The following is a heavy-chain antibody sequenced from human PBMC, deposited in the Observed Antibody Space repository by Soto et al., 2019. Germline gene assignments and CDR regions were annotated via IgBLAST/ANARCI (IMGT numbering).Heavy chain of an antibody. CDR3: ARDRSAGYYDSSGYWRSYYYYGMDV. CDR2: IYYSGST. J-gene: IGHJ6*02. D-gene: IGHD3-22*01. Sequence: SLTCTVSGGSISSYYWSWIRQPPGKGLEWIGYIYYSGSTNYNPSLKSRVTISVDTSKNQFSLKLSSVTAADTAVYYCARDRSAGYYDSSGYWRSYYYYGMDVWGQGTTVTVSS. V-gene: IGHV4-59*01. CDR1: GGSISSYY.